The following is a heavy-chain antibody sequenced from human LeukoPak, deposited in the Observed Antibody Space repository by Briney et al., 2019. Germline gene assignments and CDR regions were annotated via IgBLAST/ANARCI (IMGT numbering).Heavy chain of an antibody. CDR2: IYSAGTT. V-gene: IGHV3-66*01. J-gene: IGHJ4*02. CDR1: GFTVSSNY. D-gene: IGHD1-26*01. CDR3: AKGATGTDY. Sequence: GGSLRLSCAASGFTVSSNYMSWVRQAPGKGLEWVSIIYSAGTTYYADSVRGRFTISRDNSKSTLFLQMNILRAEDTAVYYCAKGATGTDYWGQGTLVTVSS.